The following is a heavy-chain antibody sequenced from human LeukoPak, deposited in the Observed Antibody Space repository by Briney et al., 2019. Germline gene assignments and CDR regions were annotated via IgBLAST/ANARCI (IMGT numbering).Heavy chain of an antibody. CDR3: ARGGVGATTYVWFDP. J-gene: IGHJ5*02. Sequence: ASVKVSCKASGYKFTSFSINWVRQVPGQGLECMGIINPSGGSTSYAQKFQGRVTMTRDMSTSTVYMELSSLRSEDTAVYYCARGGVGATTYVWFDPWGQGTLVTVSS. CDR1: GYKFTSFS. V-gene: IGHV1-46*01. CDR2: INPSGGST. D-gene: IGHD1-26*01.